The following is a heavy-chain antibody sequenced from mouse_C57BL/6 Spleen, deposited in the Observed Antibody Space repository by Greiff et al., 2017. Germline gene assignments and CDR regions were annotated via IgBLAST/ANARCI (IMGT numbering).Heavy chain of an antibody. Sequence: EVKLVESGPGLVKPSQSLSLTCSVTGYSITSGYYWNWIRQFPGNKLEWMGYISYDGSNNYNPSLKNRISITRDTSKNQFFLKLNSVTTEDTATYYCARLIYDGYLYYAMDYWGQGTSVTVSS. D-gene: IGHD2-3*01. CDR1: GYSITSGYY. CDR2: ISYDGSN. V-gene: IGHV3-6*01. CDR3: ARLIYDGYLYYAMDY. J-gene: IGHJ4*01.